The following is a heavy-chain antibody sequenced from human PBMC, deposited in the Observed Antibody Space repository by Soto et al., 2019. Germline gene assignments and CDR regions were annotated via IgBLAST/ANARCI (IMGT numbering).Heavy chain of an antibody. J-gene: IGHJ5*02. CDR3: ARVGPEVRFLEWLSPRACES. CDR1: GFTFSSYW. V-gene: IGHV3-7*01. CDR2: IKQYVSEK. D-gene: IGHD3-3*01. Sequence: RGSLRLSCAASGFTFSSYWMSWVRQAPGKGLEWVANIKQYVSEKYYVDSVKGRFTISRDNAKNSLYLQMNSLRAEDTAVYYCARVGPEVRFLEWLSPRACESWGKGTLVIGSS.